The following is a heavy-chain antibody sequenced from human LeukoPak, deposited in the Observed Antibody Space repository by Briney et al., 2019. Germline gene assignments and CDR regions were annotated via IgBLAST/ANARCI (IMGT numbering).Heavy chain of an antibody. CDR2: ISYDGSNK. J-gene: IGHJ4*02. D-gene: IGHD3-10*01. CDR1: GFTFSSYA. CDR3: ARTGLNHRSIYGSGSYDY. V-gene: IGHV3-30*04. Sequence: GGSLRLSCAASGFTFSSYAMHWVRQAPGKGLEWVAVISYDGSNKYYADSVKGRFTISRDNSKNTLYLQMNSLRAEDTAVYYCARTGLNHRSIYGSGSYDYWGQGTLVTVSS.